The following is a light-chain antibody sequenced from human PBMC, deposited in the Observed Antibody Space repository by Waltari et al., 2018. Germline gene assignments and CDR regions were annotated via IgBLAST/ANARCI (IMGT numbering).Light chain of an antibody. CDR1: QSVNSNY. CDR3: QHYGISPPGL. V-gene: IGKV3-20*01. Sequence: EIVLTQSPGTLSLSPGERATLSCRASQSVNSNYLAWYQQKPGQAPRLLMYGASSRATGIPDRFSGSGSGTDFTLTISRLEPEDFAVYYCQHYGISPPGLFGPGTKVDIK. CDR2: GAS. J-gene: IGKJ3*01.